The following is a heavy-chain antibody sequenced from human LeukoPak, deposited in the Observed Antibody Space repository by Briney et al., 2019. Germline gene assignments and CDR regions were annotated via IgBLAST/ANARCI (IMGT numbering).Heavy chain of an antibody. V-gene: IGHV3-48*01. Sequence: GGSLRLSCAASGFTFSSYSINWVRQAPGKGLEWVSYISSSSSTIYYADSVKGRFTISRDNAKNSLYLQMNSLRAEDTAAYYCAMHYCSSTSCYRSQYFQHWGQGTLVTVSS. CDR1: GFTFSSYS. CDR2: ISSSSSTI. D-gene: IGHD2-2*02. J-gene: IGHJ1*01. CDR3: AMHYCSSTSCYRSQYFQH.